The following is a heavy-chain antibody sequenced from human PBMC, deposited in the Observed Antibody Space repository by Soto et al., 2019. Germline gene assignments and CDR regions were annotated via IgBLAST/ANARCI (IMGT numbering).Heavy chain of an antibody. CDR3: ATTLVGSLYDAFDI. CDR1: GFTFSGYA. Sequence: EVQLLESGGGLVQPGGSLRLSCAASGFTFSGYAMSWVRQAPGKGLECVSVISGSGDDTYYADSVKGRFTISRHNSKNTLYLQVKSLRAEDTAVYYCATTLVGSLYDAFDIWGLGTMVTVSS. D-gene: IGHD1-26*01. J-gene: IGHJ3*02. V-gene: IGHV3-23*01. CDR2: ISGSGDDT.